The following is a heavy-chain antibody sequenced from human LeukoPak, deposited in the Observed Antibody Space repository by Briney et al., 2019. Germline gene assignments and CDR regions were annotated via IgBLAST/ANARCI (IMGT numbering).Heavy chain of an antibody. CDR3: AKGLKGCSGSSCYYFFDF. J-gene: IGHJ4*02. Sequence: LPGGSLRLSCAAPGFTFSNYAMNWVRQAPGKGLEWVSSITGSGGDAYYADSVKGRFTISRDNSKNTLDLQMNSLRAEDTAVYYCAKGLKGCSGSSCYYFFDFWGQGALITVSS. D-gene: IGHD2-15*01. V-gene: IGHV3-23*01. CDR2: ITGSGGDA. CDR1: GFTFSNYA.